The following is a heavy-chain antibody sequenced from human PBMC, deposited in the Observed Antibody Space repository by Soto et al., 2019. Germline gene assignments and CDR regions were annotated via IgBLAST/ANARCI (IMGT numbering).Heavy chain of an antibody. CDR1: GYSLTPYC. V-gene: IGHV5-51*01. D-gene: IGHD3-10*02. J-gene: IGHJ6*02. CDR3: ARQRPHSCSTLRPYHCGMVF. CDR2: IYPGDSDT. Sequence: SNKGSGYSLTPYCIRWLRQMLGKGLEWMGIIYPGDSDTRYSPSFQGQVTISADKSISTAYLQWSTLKASDTAMYYCARQRPHSCSTLRPYHCGMVFRCPG.